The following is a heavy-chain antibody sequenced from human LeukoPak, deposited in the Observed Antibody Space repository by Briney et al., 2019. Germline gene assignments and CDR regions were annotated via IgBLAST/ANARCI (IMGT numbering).Heavy chain of an antibody. CDR3: AKHFGSGTYYNYLDY. CDR2: ISGSGGVISASGGAT. V-gene: IGHV3-23*01. D-gene: IGHD3-10*01. J-gene: IGHJ4*02. Sequence: PGGSLRLSCVASGFTFSNYAMSWVRRAPGKGLEWVSVISGSGGVISASGGATYYAECVKGRFTISRDNSDNTLYLQLNTLRAEDTAVYYCAKHFGSGTYYNYLDYWGQGTLVTVSS. CDR1: GFTFSNYA.